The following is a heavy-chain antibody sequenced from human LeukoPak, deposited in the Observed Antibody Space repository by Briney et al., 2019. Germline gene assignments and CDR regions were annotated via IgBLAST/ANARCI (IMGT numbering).Heavy chain of an antibody. J-gene: IGHJ6*02. CDR2: TYTSGST. V-gene: IGHV3-53*01. Sequence: GKSLRLSCAASGFTVSNSFMIWVRQAPGKGLEWVSLTYTSGSTYYADSMRGRFTISRDNSRNIVYLQINSLRAEDTAVYYCARDNCGGSCYLNYFAMDVWGQGTTVTVSS. CDR1: GFTVSNSF. CDR3: ARDNCGGSCYLNYFAMDV. D-gene: IGHD2-15*01.